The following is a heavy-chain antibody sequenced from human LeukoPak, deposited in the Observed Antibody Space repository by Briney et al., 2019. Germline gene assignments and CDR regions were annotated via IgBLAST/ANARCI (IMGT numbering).Heavy chain of an antibody. Sequence: GASVKVSCKASGYTFTSYYMHWVRQAPGQGLEWLGIINPSDGGTSYAQRFQGRVTMTRDTSTSTVYMELSSLRSEDTAVYYCARSEVATANGAFDIWGQGTMLTVSS. D-gene: IGHD5-18*01. J-gene: IGHJ3*02. CDR2: INPSDGGT. CDR1: GYTFTSYY. V-gene: IGHV1-46*01. CDR3: ARSEVATANGAFDI.